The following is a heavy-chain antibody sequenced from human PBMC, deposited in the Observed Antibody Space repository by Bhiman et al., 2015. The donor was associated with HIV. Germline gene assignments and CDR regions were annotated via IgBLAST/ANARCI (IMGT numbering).Heavy chain of an antibody. J-gene: IGHJ4*02. D-gene: IGHD1-14*01. CDR1: GFTFTTYW. CDR3: ARDIRSAGLFDS. V-gene: IGHV3-7*01. CDR2: IGQDGSQK. Sequence: EVQVVESGGGLVQPGGSLRLSCATSGFTFTTYWMGWVRQAPGKGLEWVANIGQDGSQKYYVDSVKGRFTISRDNAQNSLFLQMNSLRAEDTAVYYCARDIRSAGLFDSWGQGTLVTVSS.